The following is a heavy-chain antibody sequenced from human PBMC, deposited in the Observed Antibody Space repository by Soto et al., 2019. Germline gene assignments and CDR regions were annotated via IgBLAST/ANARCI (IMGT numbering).Heavy chain of an antibody. Sequence: GGSLRLSCAASGFTFSSYSMNWVRQAPGKGLEWVSYISSSSSTIYYADSVKGRFTISRDNAKNSLYLQMNSRRAEDTAVYYCARLKVFDFWSGYYRSYYYYYYMDVWGKGTTVTVSS. V-gene: IGHV3-48*01. CDR1: GFTFSSYS. D-gene: IGHD3-3*01. J-gene: IGHJ6*03. CDR2: ISSSSSTI. CDR3: ARLKVFDFWSGYYRSYYYYYYMDV.